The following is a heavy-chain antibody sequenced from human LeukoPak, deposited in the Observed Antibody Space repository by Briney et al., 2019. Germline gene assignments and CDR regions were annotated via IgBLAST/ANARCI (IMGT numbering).Heavy chain of an antibody. CDR1: GGSISSYY. CDR2: IYYSGST. CDR3: ARSDAFDI. V-gene: IGHV4-59*01. J-gene: IGHJ3*02. Sequence: SETLSLTCTVSGGSISSYYWSWIRQPPGKGLEWVGYIYYSGSTNYNTSLKSRVTMSVDTSKNQFSLKLSSVTAADTAVYYCARSDAFDIWGQGTMVTVSS.